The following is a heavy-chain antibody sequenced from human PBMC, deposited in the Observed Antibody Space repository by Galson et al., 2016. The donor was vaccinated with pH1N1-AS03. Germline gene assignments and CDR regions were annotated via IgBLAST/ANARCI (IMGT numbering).Heavy chain of an antibody. CDR1: GGTFATFA. Sequence: SVKVSCKASGGTFATFAVSWVRQARGQGLEWMGGIIPLSGTTNYALKFQGRLTITADDSTGTASMELSSLTSDDTAVYYCARDRYRDTSTDFYESAYWGQGTLVTVSS. CDR2: IIPLSGTT. CDR3: ARDRYRDTSTDFYESAY. J-gene: IGHJ4*02. V-gene: IGHV1-69*13. D-gene: IGHD2/OR15-2a*01.